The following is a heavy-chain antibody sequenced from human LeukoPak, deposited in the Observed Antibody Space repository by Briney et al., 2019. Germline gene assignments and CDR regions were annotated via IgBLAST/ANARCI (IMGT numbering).Heavy chain of an antibody. CDR2: INHSGST. D-gene: IGHD3-10*01. CDR1: GGSFSGYY. Sequence: SSETPSLTCAVYGGSFSGYYWSWIRQPPGKGLEWIGEINHSGSTNYNPSLKSRVTISVDTSKNQFSLKLSSVTAADTAVYYCARHVGAKTYYYGSGSHKIPFDYWGQGTLVTVSS. J-gene: IGHJ4*02. CDR3: ARHVGAKTYYYGSGSHKIPFDY. V-gene: IGHV4-34*01.